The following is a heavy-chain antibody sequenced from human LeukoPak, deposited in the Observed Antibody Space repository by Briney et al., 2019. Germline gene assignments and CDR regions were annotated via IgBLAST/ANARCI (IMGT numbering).Heavy chain of an antibody. CDR2: INPNSGGT. CDR1: GYTFTGYY. J-gene: IGHJ3*02. CDR3: ARGVHPRGAFDI. Sequence: ASVKVSCKASGYTFTGYYMHWVRQAPGQGLEWMGWINPNSGGTNYAQKFQGRVTMTRDTSISTAYMELSRLRSDDTAVSYCARGVHPRGAFDIWGQGTMVTVSS. V-gene: IGHV1-2*02. D-gene: IGHD3-10*01.